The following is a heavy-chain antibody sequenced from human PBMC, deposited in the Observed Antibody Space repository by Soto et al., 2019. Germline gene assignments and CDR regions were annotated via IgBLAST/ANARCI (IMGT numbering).Heavy chain of an antibody. Sequence: ASVKVSCKASGYTFDTYGISWVRQAPGQGLEWMGWITPNNGDTNYAQKLQGRVTMTTDTSTSTAYMELRSLRSDDTAVYYCARAYYVFWSGYRYYYYYRDVWGKGTTVTVSS. CDR1: GYTFDTYG. J-gene: IGHJ6*03. D-gene: IGHD3-3*01. CDR3: ARAYYVFWSGYRYYYYYRDV. V-gene: IGHV1-18*01. CDR2: ITPNNGDT.